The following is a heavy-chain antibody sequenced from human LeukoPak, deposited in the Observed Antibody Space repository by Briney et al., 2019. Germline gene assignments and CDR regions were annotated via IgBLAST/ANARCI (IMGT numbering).Heavy chain of an antibody. D-gene: IGHD3-10*01. CDR1: GFTFSSYG. J-gene: IGHJ6*03. V-gene: IGHV3-7*01. CDR2: IKQDGSEK. CDR3: ARVGITMVRGVVIKGYYYYMDV. Sequence: GGSLRLSCAASGFTFSSYGIHWVRQAPGKGLEWVANIKQDGSEKYYVDSVKGRFTISGDNAKNSLYLQMNSLRAEDTAVYYCARVGITMVRGVVIKGYYYYMDVWGKGTTVTISS.